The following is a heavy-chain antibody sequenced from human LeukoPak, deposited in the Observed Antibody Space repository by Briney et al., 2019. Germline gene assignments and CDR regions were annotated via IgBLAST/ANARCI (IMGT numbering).Heavy chain of an antibody. V-gene: IGHV1-18*01. Sequence: GASVKVSCKASGYTFTIHGISWVRQAPGQGLEWMGWISVYNGNTNYAQRLQGRVTMTTDTSTSTAYMELRSLRSDDTAVYYCARFATYYDFWSGYSPRGYFDYWGQGTLVTVSS. CDR1: GYTFTIHG. CDR3: ARFATYYDFWSGYSPRGYFDY. D-gene: IGHD3-3*01. J-gene: IGHJ4*02. CDR2: ISVYNGNT.